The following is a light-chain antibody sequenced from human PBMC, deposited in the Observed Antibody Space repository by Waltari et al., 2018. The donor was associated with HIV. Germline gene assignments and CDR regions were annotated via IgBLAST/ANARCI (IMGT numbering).Light chain of an antibody. Sequence: QSALTQPASVSGSPGQSITISCTGTNSDVGAYDFVSWYQQPPGKAPKLLLYKPFHRASGISDRFSASRSGNTASLTISGLQPEDEADYYCCAYASTNSPYYIFGGGTTVT. V-gene: IGLV2-14*01. CDR3: CAYASTNSPYYI. CDR2: KPF. J-gene: IGLJ1*01. CDR1: NSDVGAYDF.